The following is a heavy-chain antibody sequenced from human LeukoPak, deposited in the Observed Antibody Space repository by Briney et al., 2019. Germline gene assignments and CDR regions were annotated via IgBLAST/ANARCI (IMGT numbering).Heavy chain of an antibody. CDR3: ARGSGSFFDY. Sequence: PGGSLRLSCAASGFSFDFSGYAMSWVRQAPGKGLEWVSVIYSGGSTYYADSVKGRFTISRDNSKNTLYLQMNSLRAEDTAVYYCARGSGSFFDYWGQGTLVTVSS. V-gene: IGHV3-66*01. CDR2: IYSGGST. J-gene: IGHJ4*02. D-gene: IGHD3-10*01. CDR1: GFSFDFSGYA.